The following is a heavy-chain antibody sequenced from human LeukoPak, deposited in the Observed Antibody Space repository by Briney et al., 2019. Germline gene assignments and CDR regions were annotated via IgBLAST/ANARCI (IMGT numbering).Heavy chain of an antibody. J-gene: IGHJ4*02. D-gene: IGHD3-10*01. V-gene: IGHV3-23*01. CDR2: ISGSGGST. CDR3: AKPPYYGSGSYYDYFDY. CDR1: GFTFSSYA. Sequence: PGGSLRLSCAASGFTFSSYAMSWVRQAPGKGLEWVSAISGSGGSTYYADSVKGRFTISRDNSKNTLYLQMNSLRAEDTAVYYCAKPPYYGSGSYYDYFDYWGQGTLVTVSS.